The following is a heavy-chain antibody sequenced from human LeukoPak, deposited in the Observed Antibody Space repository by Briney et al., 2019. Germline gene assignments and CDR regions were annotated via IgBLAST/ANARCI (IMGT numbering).Heavy chain of an antibody. CDR2: IYYSGST. CDR3: PRLSIASRVRIFDY. J-gene: IGHJ4*02. Sequence: SETLSLTCTVSGGTMSNYYWSWIRQPPGKGLECIGHIYYSGSTNYKPSLKSRVTISLDTSKNQFSLKLSSVTAADTAVYYCPRLSIASRVRIFDYWGQGTLVTVSS. D-gene: IGHD6-6*01. CDR1: GGTMSNYY. V-gene: IGHV4-59*08.